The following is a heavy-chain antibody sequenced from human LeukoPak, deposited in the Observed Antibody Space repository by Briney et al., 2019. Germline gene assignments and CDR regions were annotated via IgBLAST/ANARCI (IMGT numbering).Heavy chain of an antibody. V-gene: IGHV1-69*13. D-gene: IGHD2-2*01. CDR2: IIPIFGTA. Sequence: GASVKVSCKASGGTFSSYAISWVRQAPGQGLEWMGGIIPIFGTANYAQKFQGRVTITADESTSTAYMELSSLRSEDTAVYYCARAGPSTSCLTSRYDAFDIWGQGTMVTVSS. CDR3: ARAGPSTSCLTSRYDAFDI. J-gene: IGHJ3*02. CDR1: GGTFSSYA.